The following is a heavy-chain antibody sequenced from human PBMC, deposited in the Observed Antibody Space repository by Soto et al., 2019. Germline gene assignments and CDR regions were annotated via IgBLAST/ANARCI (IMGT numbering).Heavy chain of an antibody. J-gene: IGHJ3*02. Sequence: SETLSLTCTVSGGSISSGDYYWSWIRQPPGKGLEWIGYIYYSGSTYYNPSLKSRVTISVDTSKNQFSLKLSSVTAADTAVYYCARFPYDSSGYAGRDAFDIWGQGTMVTVSS. D-gene: IGHD3-22*01. CDR3: ARFPYDSSGYAGRDAFDI. CDR1: GGSISSGDYY. V-gene: IGHV4-30-4*01. CDR2: IYYSGST.